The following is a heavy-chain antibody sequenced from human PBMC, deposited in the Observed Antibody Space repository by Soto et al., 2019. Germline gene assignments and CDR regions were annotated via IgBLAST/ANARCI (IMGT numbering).Heavy chain of an antibody. D-gene: IGHD6-13*01. CDR2: IYYSGST. Sequence: PSETLSLTCTVSGGSVSSGSYYWSWIRQPPGKGLEWIGYIYYSGSTNYNPSLKSRVTISVDTSKNQFSLKLSSVTAADTAVYYCASITYSSKRGDRDYWGQGTLVTVSS. CDR3: ASITYSSKRGDRDY. J-gene: IGHJ4*02. CDR1: GGSVSSGSYY. V-gene: IGHV4-61*01.